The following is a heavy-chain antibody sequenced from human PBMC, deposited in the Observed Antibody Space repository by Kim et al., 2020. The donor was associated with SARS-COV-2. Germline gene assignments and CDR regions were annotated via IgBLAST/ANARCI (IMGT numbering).Heavy chain of an antibody. D-gene: IGHD3-9*01. J-gene: IGHJ6*02. CDR1: GGSISSSSYY. CDR2: IYYSGSS. CDR3: ARQEGLRYFDWLSGGGGMDV. Sequence: SETLSLTCTVSGGSISSSSYYWGWIRQPPGKGLEWIGRIYYSGSSYYNPALKSRVTISVDTTRNQFSLKLSSVTAADTAVYYCARQEGLRYFDWLSGGGGMDVWGQGTTVTVSS. V-gene: IGHV4-39*01.